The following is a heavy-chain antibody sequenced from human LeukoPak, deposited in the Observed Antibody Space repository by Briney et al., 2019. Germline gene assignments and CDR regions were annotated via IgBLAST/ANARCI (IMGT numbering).Heavy chain of an antibody. D-gene: IGHD2-2*01. CDR3: ARVPSLGIVVVPAANWYFDL. Sequence: SETLSLTCTVSGGSISSYYWSWIRQPPGKGLEWIGYIYYSGSTNYNPSLKSRVTISVGTSKNQFSLKLSSVTAADTAVYYCARVPSLGIVVVPAANWYFDLWGRGTLVTVSS. V-gene: IGHV4-59*01. CDR2: IYYSGST. J-gene: IGHJ2*01. CDR1: GGSISSYY.